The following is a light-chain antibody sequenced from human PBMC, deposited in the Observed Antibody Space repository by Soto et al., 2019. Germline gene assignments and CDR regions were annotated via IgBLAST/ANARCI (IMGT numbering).Light chain of an antibody. V-gene: IGKV3-20*01. CDR1: QSVSSSF. CDR3: QQYRNFPWT. Sequence: EIVLTQSPGTLSLSPGERATLSCRASQSVSSSFLAWYQQKPGQAPRLLIYGTSTRATGITDSFSGSGSGTNFTLTSSQLEPEDFAVYSCQQYRNFPWTCGQATQVEIK. CDR2: GTS. J-gene: IGKJ1*01.